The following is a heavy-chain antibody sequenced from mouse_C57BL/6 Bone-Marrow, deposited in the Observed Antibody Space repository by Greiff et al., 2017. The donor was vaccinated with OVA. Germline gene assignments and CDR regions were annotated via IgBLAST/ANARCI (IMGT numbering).Heavy chain of an antibody. Sequence: VKLQQPGAELVKPGASVKLSCKASGYTFTSYWMQWVKQRPGQGLEWIGEIDPSDSYTNYNQKFKGKATLTVDTSSSTAYMQLSSLTSEDSAVYYCARSATTVVATRAMDYWGQGTSVTVSS. CDR2: IDPSDSYT. D-gene: IGHD1-1*01. V-gene: IGHV1-50*01. J-gene: IGHJ4*01. CDR1: GYTFTSYW. CDR3: ARSATTVVATRAMDY.